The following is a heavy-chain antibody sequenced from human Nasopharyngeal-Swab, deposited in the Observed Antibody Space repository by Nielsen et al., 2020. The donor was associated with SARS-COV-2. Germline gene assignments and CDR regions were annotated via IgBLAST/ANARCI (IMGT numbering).Heavy chain of an antibody. CDR2: ISSSSTI. CDR3: AREELGYCSGGSCLPFDY. D-gene: IGHD2-15*01. V-gene: IGHV3-69-1*01. Sequence: WIRQPPGKGLEWVSYISSSSTIYYADSVKGRFIISRDNAKNSLYLQMNSLRDEDTAVYYCAREELGYCSGGSCLPFDYWGQGTLVTVSS. J-gene: IGHJ4*02.